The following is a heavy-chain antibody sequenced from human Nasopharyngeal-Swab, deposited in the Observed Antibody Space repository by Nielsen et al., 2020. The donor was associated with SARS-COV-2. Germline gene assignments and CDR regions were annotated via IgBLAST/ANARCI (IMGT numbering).Heavy chain of an antibody. CDR3: AKSIYGNHRELDH. CDR2: VSHDGRTE. D-gene: IGHD3-3*02. Sequence: GESLKISCAASGFSFRNFGMYWVRQAPGKGLEWVALVSHDGRTEHYADSVGGRLTTTRDNSRNPLYLQLNSLRVEDTAVYHCAKSIYGNHRELDHWGQGTLVTVSS. V-gene: IGHV3-30*18. CDR1: GFSFRNFG. J-gene: IGHJ4*02.